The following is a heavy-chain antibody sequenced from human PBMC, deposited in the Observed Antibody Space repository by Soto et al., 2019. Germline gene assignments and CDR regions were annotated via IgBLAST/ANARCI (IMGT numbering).Heavy chain of an antibody. V-gene: IGHV4-34*01. CDR1: GGSFSGYY. J-gene: IGHJ6*01. D-gene: IGHD6-13*01. CDR2: INHSGST. CDR3: ARGHRRGSSWYQRGYYYYGMDV. Sequence: QVQLQQWGAGLLKPSETLSLTCAVYGGSFSGYYWSWIRQPPGKGLEWIGEINHSGSTNYNPSLKSRVTISVDTSKNQFSLKLSSVTAADTAVYYCARGHRRGSSWYQRGYYYYGMDVW.